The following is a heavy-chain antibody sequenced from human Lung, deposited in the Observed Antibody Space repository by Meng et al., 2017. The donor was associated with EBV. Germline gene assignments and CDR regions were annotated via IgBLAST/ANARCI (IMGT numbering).Heavy chain of an antibody. CDR1: GGSFSTHT. CDR3: AASSSSWYQNWFDP. CDR2: LIAVFDKT. Sequence: VQLGQSGAEVKKHGSSVKVACKTSGGSFSTHTFSWVRQAPGQGLEWMGGLIAVFDKTKAAPRFQDRVTFTADESTSTAYMELSSLTFDDTAVYYCAASSSSWYQNWFDPWGQGTLVTVSS. J-gene: IGHJ5*02. V-gene: IGHV1-69*13. D-gene: IGHD6-13*01.